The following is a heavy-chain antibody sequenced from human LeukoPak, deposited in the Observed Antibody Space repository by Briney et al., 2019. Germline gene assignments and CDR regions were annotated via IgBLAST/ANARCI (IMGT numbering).Heavy chain of an antibody. CDR2: INWNGGST. V-gene: IGHV3-20*01. J-gene: IGHJ4*02. D-gene: IGHD3-22*01. CDR3: ARTPPYYDSSGYYEGPFDY. CDR1: GFTFDDYG. Sequence: GGSLRLSCAASGFTFDDYGMSWVRQAPGKGLEWVSGINWNGGSTGYADSVKGRFTISRDNAKNSLYLQMNSLRAEDTALYHCARTPPYYDSSGYYEGPFDYWGQGTLVTVSS.